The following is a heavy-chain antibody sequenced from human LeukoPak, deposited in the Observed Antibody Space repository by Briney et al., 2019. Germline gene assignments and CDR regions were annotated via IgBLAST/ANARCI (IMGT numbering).Heavy chain of an antibody. J-gene: IGHJ5*02. CDR3: ARHPSAPRYCSGGSCYSRNWFDP. Sequence: SETLSLTCTVSGGSIGSYYWSWIRQPPGKGLEWIGYIYYSGSTNYNPSLKSRVTISVDTSKNQFSLKLSSVTAADTAVYYCARHPSAPRYCSGGSCYSRNWFDPWGQGTLVTVSS. CDR2: IYYSGST. CDR1: GGSIGSYY. V-gene: IGHV4-59*08. D-gene: IGHD2-15*01.